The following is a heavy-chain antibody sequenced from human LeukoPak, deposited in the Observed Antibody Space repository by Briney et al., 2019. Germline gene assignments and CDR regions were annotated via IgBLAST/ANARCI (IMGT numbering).Heavy chain of an antibody. CDR3: ATLYLVNALDI. Sequence: SETLSLTCGVSGGSFSGYFWPWLRQPPAKGLEWIGEIIDSGTTNYNPSLESRVAMSVDTSKNQVSLRLSSVTAADTAVYYCATLYLVNALDIWGPGTLVTVSS. CDR1: GGSFSGYF. V-gene: IGHV4-34*12. D-gene: IGHD2-2*02. CDR2: IIDSGTT. J-gene: IGHJ3*02.